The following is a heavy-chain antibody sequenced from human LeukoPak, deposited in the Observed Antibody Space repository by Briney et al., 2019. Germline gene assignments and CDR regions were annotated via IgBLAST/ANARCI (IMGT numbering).Heavy chain of an antibody. CDR2: ISSSSSYI. CDR1: GFTFSSYS. CDR3: AKNGHGSGSYYPRTKYYFDY. D-gene: IGHD3-10*01. J-gene: IGHJ4*02. V-gene: IGHV3-21*04. Sequence: GGSLRLSCAASGFTFSSYSMNWVRQAPGKGLEWVSSISSSSSYIYYADSVKGRFTISRDNAKNSLYLQMNSLRAEDTAVYYCAKNGHGSGSYYPRTKYYFDYWGQGTLVTVSS.